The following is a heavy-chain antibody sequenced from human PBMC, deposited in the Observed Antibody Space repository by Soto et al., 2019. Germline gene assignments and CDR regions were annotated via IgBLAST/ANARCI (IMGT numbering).Heavy chain of an antibody. J-gene: IGHJ4*02. CDR2: INAGNGNT. D-gene: IGHD3-22*01. Sequence: ASVKVSFKASGYTCTIYSIHLVLHSPLQRLELMGWINAGNGNTKYSQKLQGRVTVTRDTSASTAYMELSSLRSEDTAVYYCASDTLYDSSGHYYLGYKWSEQWGQGTLVSVSS. CDR3: ASDTLYDSSGHYYLGYKWSEQ. V-gene: IGHV1-3*01. CDR1: GYTCTIYS.